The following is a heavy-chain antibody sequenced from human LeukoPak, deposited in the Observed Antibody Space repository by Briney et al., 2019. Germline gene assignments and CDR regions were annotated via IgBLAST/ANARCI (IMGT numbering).Heavy chain of an antibody. V-gene: IGHV1-2*02. CDR2: INPNSGGT. D-gene: IGHD3-3*01. CDR1: GYTFTGYY. J-gene: IGHJ4*02. Sequence: ASVKVSCKASGYTFTGYYMHWVRQAPGQGLEWMGWINPNSGGTNYAQKFQGRITMTRDTSISTAYMELSRLRSDDTAVHYCARGGWEYYDFWSGYYTGPYYFDYWGQGTLVTVSS. CDR3: ARGGWEYYDFWSGYYTGPYYFDY.